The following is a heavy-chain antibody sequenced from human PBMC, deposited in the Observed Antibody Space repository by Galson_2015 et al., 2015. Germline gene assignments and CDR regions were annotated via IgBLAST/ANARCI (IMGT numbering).Heavy chain of an antibody. V-gene: IGHV3-30*03. CDR2: ISYDGSNK. CDR3: ARVYDSSGNDDY. CDR1: GFTFSSYG. D-gene: IGHD3-22*01. Sequence: SLRLSCAASGFTFSSYGMHWVRQAPGKGLEWVAVISYDGSNKYYAGSVKGRFTISRDNSKNTLYLQMNSLRAEDTAVYYCARVYDSSGNDDYWGQGTLVTVSS. J-gene: IGHJ4*02.